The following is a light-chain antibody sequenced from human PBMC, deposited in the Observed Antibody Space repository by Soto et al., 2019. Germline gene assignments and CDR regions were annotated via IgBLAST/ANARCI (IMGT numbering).Light chain of an antibody. CDR1: QGISSY. Sequence: HLTHSPSSLSASVGDRVTITCRASQGISSYLGWYQQKPGKAPNLLIYDASTLHSGVPSRFSGGGSGTDFTLTISSLQPEDFATYYCQQVNVYPSTFGGGTKVDI. J-gene: IGKJ4*01. V-gene: IGKV1-9*01. CDR2: DAS. CDR3: QQVNVYPST.